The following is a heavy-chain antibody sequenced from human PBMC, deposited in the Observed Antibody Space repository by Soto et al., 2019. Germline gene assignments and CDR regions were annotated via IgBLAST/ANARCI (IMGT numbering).Heavy chain of an antibody. J-gene: IGHJ4*02. CDR2: ISSTTNYI. V-gene: IGHV3-21*06. Sequence: GGSLEISCAASGFTVTRYSMNWVRQAPGKGLEWVSSISSTTNYIYYGDSMKGRFTISRDNAKNSLYLEMNSLRAEDTAVYYCARESEDLTSNFDYWGQGTLVTVSS. CDR1: GFTVTRYS. CDR3: ARESEDLTSNFDY.